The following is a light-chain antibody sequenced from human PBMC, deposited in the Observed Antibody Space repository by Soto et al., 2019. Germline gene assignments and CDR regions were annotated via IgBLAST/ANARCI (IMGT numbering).Light chain of an antibody. CDR1: SSDVGAFNY. Sequence: QSALTQPASVSGSPGQSITISCTGTSSDVGAFNYVSWYQQYPGKAHKLIIYEVTNRPSGVSNRFSGSKSGNTASLTISGLRTEDEADYYCNSYASSSARVFGGGTKLTVL. CDR2: EVT. J-gene: IGLJ3*02. V-gene: IGLV2-14*01. CDR3: NSYASSSARV.